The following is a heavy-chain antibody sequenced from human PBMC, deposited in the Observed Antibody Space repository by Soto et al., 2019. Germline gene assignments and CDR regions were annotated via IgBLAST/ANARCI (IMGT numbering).Heavy chain of an antibody. J-gene: IGHJ3*02. CDR1: CYTFTIYG. CDR2: ISAYNGNT. D-gene: IGHD2-2*02. Sequence: ASVXVSFKSCCYTFTIYGIILLLQAAGQGLEGMGWISAYNGNTNYAQKLQGRVTMTTDTYTSTAYMELRSLRSDDTAVYYCARAIDCSSTSCYNASRVLPSPMAFDIWGKGTMATVS. CDR3: ARAIDCSSTSCYNASRVLPSPMAFDI. V-gene: IGHV1-18*04.